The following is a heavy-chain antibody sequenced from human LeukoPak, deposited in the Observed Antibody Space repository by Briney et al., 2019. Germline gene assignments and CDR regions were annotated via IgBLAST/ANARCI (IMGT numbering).Heavy chain of an antibody. J-gene: IGHJ6*02. CDR3: AREYYYDSSGPDTDYYYYGMDV. Sequence: ASVKVSCTASGYTFTSYGISWVRQAPGQGLEWMGWISAYNGNTNYAQKLQGRVTMTTDTSTSTAYMELRSLRSDDTAVYYCAREYYYDSSGPDTDYYYYGMDVWAKGPRSPSP. D-gene: IGHD3-22*01. CDR2: ISAYNGNT. CDR1: GYTFTSYG. V-gene: IGHV1-18*01.